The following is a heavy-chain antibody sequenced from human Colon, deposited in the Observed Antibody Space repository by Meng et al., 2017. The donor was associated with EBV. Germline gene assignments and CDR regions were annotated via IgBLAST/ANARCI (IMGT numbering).Heavy chain of an antibody. CDR3: ARGGNFDP. CDR2: ISTNTGTP. Sequence: QVQLVHTGCELKRPGASVKVSCKASGYTFSTYTINWVRQAHGRGLEWMGWISTNTGTPTYTQGFTGRFVFSLDTSVSTAYLQISSLKAEDTAVYYCARGGNFDPWGQGTLVTVFS. D-gene: IGHD2/OR15-2a*01. J-gene: IGHJ5*02. CDR1: GYTFSTYT. V-gene: IGHV7-4-1*02.